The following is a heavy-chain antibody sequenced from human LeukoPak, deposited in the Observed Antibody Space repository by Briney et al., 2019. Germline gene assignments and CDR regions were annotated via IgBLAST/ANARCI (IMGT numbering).Heavy chain of an antibody. CDR2: FDPEDGET. D-gene: IGHD3-10*01. J-gene: IGHJ4*02. Sequence: ASVKVSCKVSGYTLTELSMHWVRQAPGKGLEWMGGFDPEDGETIYAQKFQGRVTMTEDTSTDTAYMELSSLRSEDTAVYYCATGSRGHYGSGSYYNPLDYWGQGTLVTVSS. CDR1: GYTLTELS. CDR3: ATGSRGHYGSGSYYNPLDY. V-gene: IGHV1-24*01.